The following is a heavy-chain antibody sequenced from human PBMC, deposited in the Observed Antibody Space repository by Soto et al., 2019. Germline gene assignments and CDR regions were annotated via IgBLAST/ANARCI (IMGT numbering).Heavy chain of an antibody. V-gene: IGHV1-18*01. Sequence: ASVKVSCKASGYTFTSYGISWVRQAPGQGLEWMGWISAYNGNTNYAQKLQGRVTMTTDTSTSTAYMELRSLRSDDTAVYYCARSSGGDYDFWSGYYRGNWFDPWGQGTLVTVSS. D-gene: IGHD3-3*01. CDR3: ARSSGGDYDFWSGYYRGNWFDP. CDR1: GYTFTSYG. J-gene: IGHJ5*02. CDR2: ISAYNGNT.